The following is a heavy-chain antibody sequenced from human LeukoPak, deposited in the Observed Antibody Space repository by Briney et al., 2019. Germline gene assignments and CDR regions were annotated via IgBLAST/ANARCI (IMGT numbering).Heavy chain of an antibody. Sequence: GESLKISCKGSGYSFTSYWIGWVRQMPGKGLEWMGIIYPGDSDTRYSPSFQGQVTISADESISTAYLQWSSLKASDTAMYYCASTPGYSSSWYLFDYWGQGTLVTVSS. J-gene: IGHJ4*02. CDR3: ASTPGYSSSWYLFDY. V-gene: IGHV5-51*01. CDR2: IYPGDSDT. D-gene: IGHD6-13*01. CDR1: GYSFTSYW.